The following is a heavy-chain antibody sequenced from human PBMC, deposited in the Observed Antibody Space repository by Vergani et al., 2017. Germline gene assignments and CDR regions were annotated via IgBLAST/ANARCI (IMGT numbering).Heavy chain of an antibody. D-gene: IGHD2-2*01. V-gene: IGHV1-2*02. CDR3: ARSPFVVVPGGGTYYYYYMDV. CDR2: INPNSGGT. J-gene: IGHJ6*03. Sequence: QVQLVQSGAEVKKPGSSVKVSCKASGYTFTGYYMHWVRQAPGQGLEWMGWINPNSGGTNYAQKFQGRVTMTRDTSISTAYMELSRLRSDDTAVYYGARSPFVVVPGGGTYYYYYMDVWGKGTTVTVSS. CDR1: GYTFTGYY.